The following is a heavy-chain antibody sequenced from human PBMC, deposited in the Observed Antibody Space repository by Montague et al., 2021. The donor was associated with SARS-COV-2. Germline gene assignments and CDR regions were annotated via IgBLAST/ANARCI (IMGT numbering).Heavy chain of an antibody. Sequence: SETLSLTCTVSGYSISTGYYWGWIRQPPGKGLEWIGTIYHSGSTYFNPFLKSRVTISVDTSKSQFSLNPSSVTAADTAVYYCAKVAGSHDTFDIWGRGTMVTVSS. D-gene: IGHD6-19*01. CDR1: GYSISTGYY. CDR2: IYHSGST. J-gene: IGHJ3*02. CDR3: AKVAGSHDTFDI. V-gene: IGHV4-38-2*02.